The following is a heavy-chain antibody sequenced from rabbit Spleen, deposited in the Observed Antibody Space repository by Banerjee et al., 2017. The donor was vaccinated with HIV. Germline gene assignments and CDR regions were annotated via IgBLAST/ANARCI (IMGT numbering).Heavy chain of an antibody. CDR3: ARDSGSSFSSYGMDL. CDR2: IDIGSRDFT. D-gene: IGHD8-1*01. CDR1: GFTMSSSDW. Sequence: QSLEESGGDLVKPGASLTLTCTASGFTMSSSDWIYWVRQAPGKGLEWIACIDIGSRDFTYYASWAKGRFIISKTSSTTVTLQMTSLTVADTATYFCARDSGSSFSSYGMDLWGQGTLVTVS. V-gene: IGHV1S40*01. J-gene: IGHJ6*01.